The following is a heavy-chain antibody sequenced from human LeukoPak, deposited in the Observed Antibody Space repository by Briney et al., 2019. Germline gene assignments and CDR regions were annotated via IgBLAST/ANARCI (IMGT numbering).Heavy chain of an antibody. CDR2: IYPGDSDT. CDR1: GYSFTNYW. Sequence: PGESLKISCKGSGYSFTNYWIAWVRQMPGKGLELMGIIYPGDSDTRYSPSFQGQVTISADKSISTAYLQWSSLKASDTAMYYCARQAPWEVSYYYGMDVWGQGTTVTVSS. V-gene: IGHV5-51*01. J-gene: IGHJ6*02. D-gene: IGHD1-26*01. CDR3: ARQAPWEVSYYYGMDV.